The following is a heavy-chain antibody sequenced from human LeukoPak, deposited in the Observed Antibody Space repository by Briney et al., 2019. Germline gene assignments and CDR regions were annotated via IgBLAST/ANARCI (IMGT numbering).Heavy chain of an antibody. D-gene: IGHD2-15*01. CDR3: ARDPGYCSGGSCYNNWFDP. J-gene: IGHJ5*02. CDR1: GYTFTSYG. V-gene: IGHV1-18*01. Sequence: ASVKVSCKASGYTFTSYGISWVRQAPGQGLEWMGWISAYNGNTNYAQKLQGRVTMTTDTSTSTAYMELRGLRSDDTAVYYCARDPGYCSGGSCYNNWFDPWGQGTLVTVSS. CDR2: ISAYNGNT.